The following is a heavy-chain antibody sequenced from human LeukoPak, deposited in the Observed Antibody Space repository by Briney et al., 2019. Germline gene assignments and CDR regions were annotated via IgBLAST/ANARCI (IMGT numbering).Heavy chain of an antibody. V-gene: IGHV5-51*01. CDR2: IYPGDSDT. Sequence: GESLKISCKGSGYSFSSYWIGWVRQMPGKGLEWMGIIYPGDSDTRYSPSFQGQVTISADKSINTAYLQWSSLKASDTAMYYCARHKRQTTLAVAGNFDYWGQGTLVTVSS. CDR1: GYSFSSYW. D-gene: IGHD6-19*01. CDR3: ARHKRQTTLAVAGNFDY. J-gene: IGHJ4*02.